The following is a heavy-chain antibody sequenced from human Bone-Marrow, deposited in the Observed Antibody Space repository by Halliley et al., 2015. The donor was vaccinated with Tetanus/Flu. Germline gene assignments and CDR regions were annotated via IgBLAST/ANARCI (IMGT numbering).Heavy chain of an antibody. CDR2: ADGWTT. CDR3: NRPGWYGVFYYCGMDA. D-gene: IGHD6-19*01. J-gene: IGHJ6*02. Sequence: ADGWTTENAASVKGRFFISRDDSKSIAYLKMNSLKTEDTGVYYCNRPGWYGVFYYCGMDAWGRGTSVTVSS. V-gene: IGHV3-49*02.